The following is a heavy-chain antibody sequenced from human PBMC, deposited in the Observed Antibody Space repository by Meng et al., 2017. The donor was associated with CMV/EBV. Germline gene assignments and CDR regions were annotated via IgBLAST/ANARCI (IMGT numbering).Heavy chain of an antibody. CDR1: GFSLSTSGMC. CDR3: ARITLYSSSWPSFDP. J-gene: IGHJ5*02. D-gene: IGHD6-13*01. Sequence: SGPTLVKPTQNLTLTCTFSGFSLSTSGMCVSWVRQPPGKALEWLALIDWDDDKYYSTSLKTRLTISKDTSKNQVVLTMTNMDPVDTATYYCARITLYSSSWPSFDPWGQGTLVTVSS. V-gene: IGHV2-70*20. CDR2: IDWDDDK.